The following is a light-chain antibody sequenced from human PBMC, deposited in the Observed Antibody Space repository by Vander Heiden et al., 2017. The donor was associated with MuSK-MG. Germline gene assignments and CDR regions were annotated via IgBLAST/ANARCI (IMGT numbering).Light chain of an antibody. V-gene: IGKV3-20*01. CDR2: RPS. J-gene: IGKJ4*01. CDR3: QQAHMSLT. Sequence: NVSKPPPGTLSLSTAETPTITCRATRTLAGDYLDWSQHKPVQAPRLLIHRPSYLVAGIPGSFSGSGSSTAFTLTSSSPEHEDFAVYYFQQAHMSLTFGGGTKVELK. CDR1: RTLAGDY.